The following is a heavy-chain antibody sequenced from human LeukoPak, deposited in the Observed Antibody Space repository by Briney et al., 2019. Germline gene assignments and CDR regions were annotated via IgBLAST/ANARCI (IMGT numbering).Heavy chain of an antibody. CDR2: IYYSGST. J-gene: IGHJ4*02. CDR3: ARHGAGNLDY. Sequence: SETLSLTCTVSGGSISSNYWSWIRQPPGKGLEWIGYIYYSGSTNYNPSLKSRVTISVDTSKNQFSLKLSSVTAADTAVYYCARHGAGNLDYWGQGTLVTVSS. CDR1: GGSISSNY. D-gene: IGHD4-23*01. V-gene: IGHV4-59*08.